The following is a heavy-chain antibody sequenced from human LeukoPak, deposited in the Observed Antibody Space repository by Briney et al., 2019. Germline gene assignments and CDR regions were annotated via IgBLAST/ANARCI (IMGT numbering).Heavy chain of an antibody. J-gene: IGHJ6*04. Sequence: GGSLRLSCAASGFTFSSYGMSWVRQAPGKGLEWVSAITGSGGRTYYADSVKGRFTISRDNAKNSLYLQMNSLRAEDTAVYYCAELGITMIGGVWGKGTTVTISS. D-gene: IGHD3-10*02. CDR2: ITGSGGRT. V-gene: IGHV3-23*01. CDR1: GFTFSSYG. CDR3: AELGITMIGGV.